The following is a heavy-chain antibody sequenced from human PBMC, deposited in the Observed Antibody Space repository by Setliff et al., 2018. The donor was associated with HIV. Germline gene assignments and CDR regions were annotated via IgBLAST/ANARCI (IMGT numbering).Heavy chain of an antibody. CDR2: INQGGSGK. V-gene: IGHV3-7*03. J-gene: IGHJ4*02. Sequence: GSLRLSCAASGFTFSIYWMTWVRQAPGKGLEWVANINQGGSGKYYVDAVKGRVTISRDNTQNSLYLQMNRLTAEDAAVYYCVRDQVGPQWCYMDVWGQGTLVTVSS. D-gene: IGHD2-15*01. CDR1: GFTFSIYW. CDR3: VRDQVGPQWCYMDV.